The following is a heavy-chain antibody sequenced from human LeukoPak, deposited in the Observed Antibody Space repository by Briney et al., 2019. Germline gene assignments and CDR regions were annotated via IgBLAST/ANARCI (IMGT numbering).Heavy chain of an antibody. CDR1: GYTFTGYY. CDR2: INPNSGGT. D-gene: IGHD5-12*01. Sequence: ASVKVSCKASGYTFTGYYMHWVRQAPGQGLEWMGWINPNSGGTNYAQKFQGRVTMTRDTSISTAYMELSRLRSDDTAVYYCARSYSGYEPIDYWGQGTLVTVSS. V-gene: IGHV1-2*02. CDR3: ARSYSGYEPIDY. J-gene: IGHJ4*02.